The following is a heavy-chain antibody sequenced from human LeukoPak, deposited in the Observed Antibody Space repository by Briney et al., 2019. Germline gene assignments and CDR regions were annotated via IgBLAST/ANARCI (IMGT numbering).Heavy chain of an antibody. D-gene: IGHD5-12*01. J-gene: IGHJ4*02. Sequence: GRSLRLSCAVSGFTFSSYDMHWVRQAPGKGLEWVANIKEDGSEKYYVHSVKGRFTISRDNAKNALYLQMNSLRAEDTAVYYCARKGYGDYWGQGTLVTVSS. CDR3: ARKGYGDY. CDR1: GFTFSSYD. V-gene: IGHV3-7*03. CDR2: IKEDGSEK.